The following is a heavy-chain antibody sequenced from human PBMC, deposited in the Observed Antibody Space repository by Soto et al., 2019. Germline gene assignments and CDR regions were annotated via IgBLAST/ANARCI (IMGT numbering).Heavy chain of an antibody. CDR2: INPSGGST. Sequence: ASVKVSCKASGYTFTSYYMHWVRQAPGQGLEWMGIINPSGGSTSYAQKFQGRVTMTRDTSTSTVYMELSSLRSEDTAVYYCARGGELRDDYGGNYPVYSDYWGQGTLVTVSS. D-gene: IGHD4-17*01. CDR3: ARGGELRDDYGGNYPVYSDY. J-gene: IGHJ4*02. CDR1: GYTFTSYY. V-gene: IGHV1-46*01.